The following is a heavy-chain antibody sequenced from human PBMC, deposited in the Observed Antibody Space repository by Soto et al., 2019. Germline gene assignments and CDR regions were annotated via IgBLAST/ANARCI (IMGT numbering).Heavy chain of an antibody. J-gene: IGHJ6*04. Sequence: LSLSSPVSGGSITRGAYYWSWIRQHPGKGLEWIGYIYYSWSTYYNPSLKSRVTISVDTSKHQFSLKLSSVTAADTAVYYCAKGSSDYGIEGWCDGTMVLVSS. CDR2: IYYSWST. CDR1: GGSITRGAYY. D-gene: IGHD2-2*01. CDR3: AKGSSDYGIEG. V-gene: IGHV4-31*03.